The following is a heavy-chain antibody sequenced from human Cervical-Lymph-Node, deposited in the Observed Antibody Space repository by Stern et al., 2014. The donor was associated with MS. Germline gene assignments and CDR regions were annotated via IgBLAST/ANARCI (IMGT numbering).Heavy chain of an antibody. CDR1: GFTFSSYS. V-gene: IGHV3-21*01. J-gene: IGHJ5*02. CDR2: ISSSSSYI. D-gene: IGHD2-2*01. Sequence: EVQLVESGGGLVKPGGSLRLSCAASGFTFSSYSMNWVRQAPGKGLEWVSSISSSSSYIYYADSVKGRFTISRDNAKNSLYLQMNSLRAEDTAVYYCARDGGRRYCSSTSCSFDPWGQGTLVTVSS. CDR3: ARDGGRRYCSSTSCSFDP.